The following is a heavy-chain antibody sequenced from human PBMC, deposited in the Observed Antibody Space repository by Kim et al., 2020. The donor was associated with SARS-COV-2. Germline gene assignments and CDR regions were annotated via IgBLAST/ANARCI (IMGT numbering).Heavy chain of an antibody. Sequence: ASVKVSCKASGYTFTSYGISWVRQAPGQGLEWMGWISAYNGNTNYAQKLQGRVTMTTDTSTSTAYMELRSLRSDDTAVYYCARVRYYYGSGSYYQDYWGQGTLVTVSS. CDR3: ARVRYYYGSGSYYQDY. D-gene: IGHD3-10*01. J-gene: IGHJ4*02. V-gene: IGHV1-18*01. CDR1: GYTFTSYG. CDR2: ISAYNGNT.